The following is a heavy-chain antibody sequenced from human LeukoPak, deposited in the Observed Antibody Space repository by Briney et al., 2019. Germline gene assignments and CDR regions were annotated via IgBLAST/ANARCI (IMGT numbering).Heavy chain of an antibody. CDR1: GYTFTGYY. J-gene: IGHJ5*02. CDR3: ARDVYCSGGSCYGTGYNWFDP. Sequence: ASVKVSCKASGYTFTGYYMHWVRQAPGQGLEWMGWINPNSGGTNYAQKLQGRVTMTTDTSTSTAYMELRSLRSDDTAVYYCARDVYCSGGSCYGTGYNWFDPWGQGTLVTVSS. D-gene: IGHD2-15*01. CDR2: INPNSGGT. V-gene: IGHV1-2*02.